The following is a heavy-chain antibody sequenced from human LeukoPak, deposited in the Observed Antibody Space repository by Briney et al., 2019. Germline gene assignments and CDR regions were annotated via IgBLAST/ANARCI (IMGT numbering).Heavy chain of an antibody. CDR2: IYYSGST. CDR1: GGSISSSSYY. V-gene: IGHV4-39*01. Sequence: PSETLSLTCTVSGGSISSSSYYWGWIRQPPGKGLEWIGSIYYSGSTYYNPSLKSRVTISVDTSKNQFSLKLSSVTAADTAVNYCARRAIFEGPFDYWGQGTLVTVSS. J-gene: IGHJ4*02. D-gene: IGHD3-3*01. CDR3: ARRAIFEGPFDY.